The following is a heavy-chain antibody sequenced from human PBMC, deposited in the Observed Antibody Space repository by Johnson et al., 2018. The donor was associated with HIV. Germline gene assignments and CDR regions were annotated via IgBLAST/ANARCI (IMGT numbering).Heavy chain of an antibody. V-gene: IGHV3-11*04. CDR3: AISGTGPDAFDI. Sequence: QVQLVESGGGLVKPGGSLRLSCAASGFTFSDYYMSWIRQAPGKGLEWVSYISSSGSIIHSADVGKGRFTSSRDNAKHSLYLQMNSLRAEDTAVYYCAISGTGPDAFDIWGQGTMVTVSS. CDR2: ISSSGSII. CDR1: GFTFSDYY. J-gene: IGHJ3*02.